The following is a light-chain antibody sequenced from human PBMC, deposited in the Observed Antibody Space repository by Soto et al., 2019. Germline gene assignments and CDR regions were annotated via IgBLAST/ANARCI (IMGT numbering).Light chain of an antibody. V-gene: IGKV1-5*01. CDR3: QQYASYST. CDR1: ETIYSW. Sequence: DIQMTQSPSTLSASVGDRVTITCRASETIYSWLAWYQQKPGKAPNLLIFDASTLLSGVPSRFSASGSGTEFTLTISSLQPNDFATYYCQQYASYSTFSQGTKV. CDR2: DAS. J-gene: IGKJ1*01.